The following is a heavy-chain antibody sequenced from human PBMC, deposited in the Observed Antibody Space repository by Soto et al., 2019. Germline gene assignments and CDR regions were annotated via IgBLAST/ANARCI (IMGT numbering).Heavy chain of an antibody. Sequence: SQTLSLTCPVPDCSISGYYWSWIRQPAGKGLDWIAHIYSSGSSKYNPHLNSRVTISVDTSKTTFSLKLNCVSAADTAVYYCARVAPNCGGDYYEWWGQGTLVTV. V-gene: IGHV4-59*01. D-gene: IGHD2-21*02. CDR3: ARVAPNCGGDYYEW. CDR1: DCSISGYY. J-gene: IGHJ4*02. CDR2: IYSSGSS.